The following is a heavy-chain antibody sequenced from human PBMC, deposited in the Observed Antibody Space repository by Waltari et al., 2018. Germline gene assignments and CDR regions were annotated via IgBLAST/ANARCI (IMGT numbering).Heavy chain of an antibody. CDR2: INHSGST. J-gene: IGHJ4*02. CDR3: ARGRIGNKGGY. Sequence: QVQLQQWGAGLLKPSETLSLTCAVYGGSFSGYYWSWIRQPPGKGLDWIGEINHSGSTNYNPARTSGVTISVDTSKNQFSLKLSSVTAADTAVYYCARGRIGNKGGYWGQGTLVTVSS. D-gene: IGHD1-1*01. CDR1: GGSFSGYY. V-gene: IGHV4-34*01.